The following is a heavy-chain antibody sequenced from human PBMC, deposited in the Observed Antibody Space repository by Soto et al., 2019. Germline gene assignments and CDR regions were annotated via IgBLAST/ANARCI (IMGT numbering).Heavy chain of an antibody. CDR3: ARGGHGSGSYYTPSDAFDI. Sequence: SETLSLTCAVYGGSFSGYYWSWIRQPPGKGLEWIGEINHSGSTNYNPSLKSRVTISVDTSKNQFSLKLSSVTAADTAVYYCARGGHGSGSYYTPSDAFDIWGQGTMVTVSS. CDR1: GGSFSGYY. J-gene: IGHJ3*02. CDR2: INHSGST. V-gene: IGHV4-34*01. D-gene: IGHD3-10*01.